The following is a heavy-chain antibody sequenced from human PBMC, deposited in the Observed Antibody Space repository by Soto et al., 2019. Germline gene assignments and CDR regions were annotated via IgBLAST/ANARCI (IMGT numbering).Heavy chain of an antibody. CDR1: GGSISSGGYS. J-gene: IGHJ3*01. Sequence: SETLSLTFAVSGGSISSGGYSWSWIRQPPGKGLEWIGYISHSGSTFYNTFLKSRVTISVDRSKNQFSLHLNSVTPEDTAVYYCARISHDSSPSWGQGTMVTVSS. CDR2: ISHSGST. CDR3: ARISHDSSPS. D-gene: IGHD3-22*01. V-gene: IGHV4-30-2*01.